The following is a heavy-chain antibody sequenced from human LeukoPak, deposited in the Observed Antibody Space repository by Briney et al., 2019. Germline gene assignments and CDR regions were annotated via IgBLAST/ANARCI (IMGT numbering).Heavy chain of an antibody. CDR2: IIPIFGTA. CDR3: ARDIAVARYNYGMDV. CDR1: GGTFSSYA. D-gene: IGHD6-19*01. Sequence: SVKVSCKASGGTFSSYAISWVRQAPGQGLEWMGGIIPIFGTANYVQKFQGRVTITADESTSTAYMELSSLRSEDTAVYYCARDIAVARYNYGMDVWGQGTTVTVSS. J-gene: IGHJ6*02. V-gene: IGHV1-69*13.